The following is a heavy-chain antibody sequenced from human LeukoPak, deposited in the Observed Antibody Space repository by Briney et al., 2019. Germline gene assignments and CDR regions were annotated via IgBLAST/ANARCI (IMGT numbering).Heavy chain of an antibody. Sequence: GGSLRLSCAASGFTFSGYAMSWVRQAPGKGLEWVANIKDDGRETYYVDSVKGRFTISRDNAKNSLYLQMNSLRAEDTAVYYCGRDPYYDALDYWGQGTLVTVSS. CDR2: IKDDGRET. D-gene: IGHD3-16*01. CDR1: GFTFSGYA. J-gene: IGHJ4*02. CDR3: GRDPYYDALDY. V-gene: IGHV3-7*01.